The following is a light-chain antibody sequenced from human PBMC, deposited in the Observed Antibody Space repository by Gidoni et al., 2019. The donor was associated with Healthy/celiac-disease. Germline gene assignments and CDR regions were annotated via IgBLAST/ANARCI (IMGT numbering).Light chain of an antibody. Sequence: SYELTQPSSVSVSPGQTARITCSGDVLAKKYARWFQQKPGQAPVLVIYKDSERPSGIPERFSGSSSGTTVTLTISGAQVEDEADYYCYSAADNNHAVLGGGTQLTVL. CDR2: KDS. J-gene: IGLJ7*01. CDR1: VLAKKY. CDR3: YSAADNNHAV. V-gene: IGLV3-27*01.